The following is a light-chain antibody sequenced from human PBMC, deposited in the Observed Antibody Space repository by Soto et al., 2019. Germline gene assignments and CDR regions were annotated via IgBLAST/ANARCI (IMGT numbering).Light chain of an antibody. CDR1: QSVSSSY. CDR2: GAS. J-gene: IGKJ1*01. Sequence: EIVLTQSPGTLSLSPGERATLSCRASQSVSSSYLAWYQQKPGQAPRLLIYGASSRATGIPDRFSGSGSGTDYTLTISRLEPEDFAVYYCQQYASYPGTFGQGTKVEIK. V-gene: IGKV3-20*01. CDR3: QQYASYPGT.